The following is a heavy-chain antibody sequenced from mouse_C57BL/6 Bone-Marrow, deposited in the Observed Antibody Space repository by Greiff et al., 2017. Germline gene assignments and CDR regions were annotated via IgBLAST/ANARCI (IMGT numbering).Heavy chain of an antibody. J-gene: IGHJ3*01. D-gene: IGHD2-4*01. CDR2: IDPSDSYT. CDR3: ARETYDYDESWFAY. V-gene: IGHV1-69*01. CDR1: GYTFTSYW. Sequence: QVQLQQPGAELVMPGASVKLSCKASGYTFTSYWMHWVKQRPGQGLEWIGEIDPSDSYTNYNQKFKGKSTLTVDNSSSTAYMQLSSLTSEDSEVYYCARETYDYDESWFAYWGQGTLVTVSA.